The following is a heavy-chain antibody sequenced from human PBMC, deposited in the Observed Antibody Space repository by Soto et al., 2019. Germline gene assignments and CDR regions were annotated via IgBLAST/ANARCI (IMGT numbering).Heavy chain of an antibody. V-gene: IGHV3-30*18. CDR3: AKALVLYRWELLNLVN. CDR2: ISYDGSNK. CDR1: GFTFSSYG. Sequence: GGSLRLSCAASGFTFSSYGMHWVRQAPGKGLEWVAVISYDGSNKYYADSVKGRFTISRDNSKNTLYLQMNSLRAEDTAVYYCAKALVLYRWELLNLVNWGQGTLVTVSS. J-gene: IGHJ4*02. D-gene: IGHD1-26*01.